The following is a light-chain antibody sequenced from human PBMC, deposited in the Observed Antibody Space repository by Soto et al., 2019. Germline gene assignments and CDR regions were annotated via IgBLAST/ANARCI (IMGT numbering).Light chain of an antibody. CDR3: CSHAGSPTLV. CDR1: SSDVGSYTL. J-gene: IGLJ3*02. CDR2: EGS. Sequence: QSALTQPASVSGSPGQSITISCTGTSSDVGSYTLVSWYQQHPGKAPKLMIYEGSKRPSGVSNRFSGSKSGNTASLTISGLQAEDESDYYCCSHAGSPTLVFGGGTKLTFL. V-gene: IGLV2-23*01.